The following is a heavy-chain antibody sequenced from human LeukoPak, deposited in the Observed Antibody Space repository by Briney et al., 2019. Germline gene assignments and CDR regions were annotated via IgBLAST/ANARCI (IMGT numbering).Heavy chain of an antibody. Sequence: GGSLRLSCAASGFTFSSYAMHWVRQAPGKGLEWVAVISYDGSNKYYADSVKGRFTISRDNSKNTLYLQMNSLRAEDTAVYYCAKPYDFWSPFDYWGQGTLVTVSS. J-gene: IGHJ4*02. D-gene: IGHD3-3*01. V-gene: IGHV3-30*04. CDR2: ISYDGSNK. CDR1: GFTFSSYA. CDR3: AKPYDFWSPFDY.